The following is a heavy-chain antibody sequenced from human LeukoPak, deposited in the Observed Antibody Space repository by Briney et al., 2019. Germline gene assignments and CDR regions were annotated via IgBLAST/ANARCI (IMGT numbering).Heavy chain of an antibody. V-gene: IGHV3-11*06. D-gene: IGHD3-22*01. Sequence: PGGSLRLSCAASGFTFSDDYMNWIRQAPGKGLEWVSYISGSGSYTNYADSVKGRFTISRDNSKNTLYLQMNSLRAEDTAVYYCARDLNYYDSSGYLEDWGQGTLVTVSS. CDR2: ISGSGSYT. CDR1: GFTFSDDY. J-gene: IGHJ4*02. CDR3: ARDLNYYDSSGYLED.